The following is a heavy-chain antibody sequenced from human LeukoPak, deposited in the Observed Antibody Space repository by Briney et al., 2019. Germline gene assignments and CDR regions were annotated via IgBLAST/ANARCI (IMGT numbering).Heavy chain of an antibody. D-gene: IGHD3-16*01. CDR3: AKIGRIGHWYFDL. CDR2: ISGRGTLT. CDR1: VFIFSNYA. J-gene: IGHJ2*01. V-gene: IGHV3-23*02. Sequence: GGSLRLSCAASVFIFSNYAMSWVRQAPGRGLECLSAISGRGTLTYYGDSGEGRFTISRDNSKITLYLQINSLRLEDTAVYYCAKIGRIGHWYFDLWGRGTLVTVSS.